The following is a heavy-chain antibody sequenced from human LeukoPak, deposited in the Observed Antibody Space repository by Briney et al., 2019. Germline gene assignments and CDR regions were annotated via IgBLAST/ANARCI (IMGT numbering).Heavy chain of an antibody. CDR3: ARQGNTTSLFDC. Sequence: SETLSLTCTVSGGSISSSSYYWGWIRQPPGKGLEWIGSIYYSGSTYYNPSLKSRVTISVDTSKNQFSLKLSSVTAADTAVYYCARQGNTTSLFDCWGQGTLVTVSS. V-gene: IGHV4-39*07. CDR2: IYYSGST. D-gene: IGHD1-14*01. J-gene: IGHJ4*02. CDR1: GGSISSSSYY.